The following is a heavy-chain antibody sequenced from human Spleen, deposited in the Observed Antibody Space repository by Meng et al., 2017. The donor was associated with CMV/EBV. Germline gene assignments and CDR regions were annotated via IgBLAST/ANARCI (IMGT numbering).Heavy chain of an antibody. CDR3: AKHSISSSSTLDY. V-gene: IGHV3-33*06. D-gene: IGHD6-6*01. CDR1: GFTFSSYG. CDR2: IWYDGSNK. J-gene: IGHJ4*02. Sequence: GGSLRLSCAASGFTFSSYGMHWVRQAPGKGLEWVAVIWYDGSNKYYADSVKGRFTISRDNSKNTLYLQMNSLRAEDTAVYYCAKHSISSSSTLDYWGQGTLVTVSS.